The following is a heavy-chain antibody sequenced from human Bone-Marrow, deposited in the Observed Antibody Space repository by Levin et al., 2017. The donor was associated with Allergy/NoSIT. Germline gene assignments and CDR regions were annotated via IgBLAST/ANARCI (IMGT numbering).Heavy chain of an antibody. V-gene: IGHV3-21*01. J-gene: IGHJ5*02. D-gene: IGHD5-12*01. CDR1: GFTFSTLS. CDR3: AKAPWGVATGSRYDA. Sequence: KSGGSLRLSCAASGFTFSTLSMTWVRQAPGKGLEWVASISDTGRFFFYGGSMRGRFSISRDNAKASIYLQMNSLRAEDTAVYYCAKAPWGVATGSRYDAWGQGVLVTVSS. CDR2: ISDTGRFF.